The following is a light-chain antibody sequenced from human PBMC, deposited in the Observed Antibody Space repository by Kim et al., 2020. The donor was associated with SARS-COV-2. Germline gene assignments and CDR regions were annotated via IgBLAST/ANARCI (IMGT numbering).Light chain of an antibody. J-gene: IGLJ2*01. CDR2: YDN. V-gene: IGLV3-21*04. Sequence: APGKTARITCGGNNIGSKSVHWYQLKPGQAPILVIYYDNDRPSGIPERFSGSNSGNTATLTISRVEAGDEAAYYCQVWDSNSDHVIFGGGTKLTVL. CDR3: QVWDSNSDHVI. CDR1: NIGSKS.